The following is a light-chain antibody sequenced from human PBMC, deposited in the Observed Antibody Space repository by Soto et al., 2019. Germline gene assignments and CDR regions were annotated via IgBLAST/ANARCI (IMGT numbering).Light chain of an antibody. V-gene: IGLV1-47*01. CDR1: SSNIGSNY. Sequence: QSVLSQPPSASETPGQRVTISCSGSSSNIGSNYVYWYQQLPGTAPKLLIYSNNQRPSGVPDRFSGSKSGTSASLAISGLRSEDEADYYCAAWDDSLSVVFGGGTKLTVL. CDR3: AAWDDSLSVV. CDR2: SNN. J-gene: IGLJ3*02.